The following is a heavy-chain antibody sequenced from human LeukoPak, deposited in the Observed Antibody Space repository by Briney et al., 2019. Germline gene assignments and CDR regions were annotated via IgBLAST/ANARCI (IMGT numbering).Heavy chain of an antibody. J-gene: IGHJ4*02. CDR1: GFTFSGYW. D-gene: IGHD6-19*01. CDR2: IKQDGTEK. CDR3: ARDGSGWSVY. Sequence: PGGSLRLSCAASGFTFSGYWMSWLRQAPGKGLEWVANIKQDGTEKYYVDSVKGRFIISRDNAKNSLYLQMNSLRAEDTAVYYCARDGSGWSVYWGQGTLVTGSS. V-gene: IGHV3-7*01.